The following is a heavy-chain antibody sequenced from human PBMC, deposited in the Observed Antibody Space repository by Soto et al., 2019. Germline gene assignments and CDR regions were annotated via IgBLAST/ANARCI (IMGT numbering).Heavy chain of an antibody. CDR1: GGSISSTTYS. Sequence: SETLSLTCTVSGGSISSTTYSWGWIRQPPGKGLEWIGSMYYSGTTYSNPSLQSRVTISVDTSKNQFSLKLSSVTAADTAVYYCARDRVQLWDYYGMDVWGQGTTVTVSS. CDR2: MYYSGTT. D-gene: IGHD5-18*01. V-gene: IGHV4-39*07. CDR3: ARDRVQLWDYYGMDV. J-gene: IGHJ6*02.